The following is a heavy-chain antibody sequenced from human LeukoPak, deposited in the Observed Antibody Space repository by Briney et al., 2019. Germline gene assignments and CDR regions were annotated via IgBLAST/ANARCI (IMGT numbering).Heavy chain of an antibody. J-gene: IGHJ6*03. Sequence: ASVKVSCKASGYTFTSYAMNWVRPAPGQGLEWMGLIHTYTGNPTYAQGFTVRFVFSLDTSVSTAYLQISSLKAEDTAVYYCARDGDSSSWYSYYYYMDVWGKGTTVTVSS. CDR3: ARDGDSSSWYSYYYYMDV. D-gene: IGHD6-13*01. CDR1: GYTFTSYA. V-gene: IGHV7-4-1*02. CDR2: IHTYTGNP.